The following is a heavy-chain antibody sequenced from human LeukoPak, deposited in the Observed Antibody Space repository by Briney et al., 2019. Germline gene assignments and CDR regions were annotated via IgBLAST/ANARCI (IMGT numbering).Heavy chain of an antibody. D-gene: IGHD3-10*01. Sequence: GASVKVSCKASGYTFTSYGISWVRQAPGQGLEWMGWISAYNGNTNYAQKLQGRVTMTTDTSTSTAYMELRSLRSDDTAVYYCARETYYYGSGSYYMELYFDYWGQGTLVTVSS. CDR3: ARETYYYGSGSYYMELYFDY. CDR1: GYTFTSYG. J-gene: IGHJ4*02. V-gene: IGHV1-18*01. CDR2: ISAYNGNT.